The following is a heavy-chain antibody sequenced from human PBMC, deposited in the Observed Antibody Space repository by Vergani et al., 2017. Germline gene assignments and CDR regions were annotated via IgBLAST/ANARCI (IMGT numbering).Heavy chain of an antibody. CDR1: GFTFSSYG. V-gene: IGHV3-30*02. D-gene: IGHD3-22*01. CDR3: AKGSRIVVAESID. CDR2: IRYDGSNK. J-gene: IGHJ4*02. Sequence: QVQLVESGGGVVQPGGSLRLSCAASGFTFSSYGMHWVRQAPAKGLEWVAFIRYDGSNKYYADSVKGRFTISRDNSKNTLYLQMNSLRAEDTAVYYCAKGSRIVVAESIDWGQGTLVTVSS.